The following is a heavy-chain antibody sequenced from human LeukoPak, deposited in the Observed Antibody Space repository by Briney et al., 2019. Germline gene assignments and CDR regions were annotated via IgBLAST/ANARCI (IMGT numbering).Heavy chain of an antibody. CDR1: GLTFDDSA. D-gene: IGHD3-22*01. CDR2: ISWNTASI. V-gene: IGHV3-9*01. CDR3: AKSPYYYDSSGYYLNWYFVL. Sequence: GGSLTLSCAASGLTFDDSAMHWVRQAPAKGLEWVSGISWNTASIAYADSVKGRFTISRDNAKNSLYLQMNSLRAEDTAFYYCAKSPYYYDSSGYYLNWYFVLWGRGTLVTVSS. J-gene: IGHJ2*01.